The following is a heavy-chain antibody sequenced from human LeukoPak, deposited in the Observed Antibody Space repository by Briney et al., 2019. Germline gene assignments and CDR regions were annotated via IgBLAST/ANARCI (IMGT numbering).Heavy chain of an antibody. CDR1: GGSFSGYY. J-gene: IGHJ4*02. Sequence: SETLSLTCAVYGGSFSGYYWSWIRQPPGKGLEWIGEINHSGSTNYNPSLKSRVTISVDTSKNQFSLKLSSVTAADTAVYYCARLPIRMITFGGVIVSGYWGQGTLVTVSS. V-gene: IGHV4-34*01. CDR3: ARLPIRMITFGGVIVSGY. D-gene: IGHD3-16*02. CDR2: INHSGST.